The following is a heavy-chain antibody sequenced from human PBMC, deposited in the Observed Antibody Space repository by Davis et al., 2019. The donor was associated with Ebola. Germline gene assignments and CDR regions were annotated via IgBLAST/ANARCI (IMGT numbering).Heavy chain of an antibody. CDR2: IKQDGSDR. CDR1: GFTFTDHY. J-gene: IGHJ3*01. Sequence: GESPKTPCEASGFTFTDHYISWVRQAPGKGLEWVANIKQDGSDRFYVDSVKGRFTISRDNARNSVYLQMTNLRVDDTAVYYCATDSPFDFWGQGTMVIVSS. V-gene: IGHV3-7*03. CDR3: ATDSPFDF.